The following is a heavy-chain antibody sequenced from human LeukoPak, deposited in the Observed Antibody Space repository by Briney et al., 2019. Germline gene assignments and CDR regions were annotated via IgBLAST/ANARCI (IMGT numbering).Heavy chain of an antibody. Sequence: PSETLSLTCSVSGGSISSYSWSWIRQPAGEGLEWIGRIYSSGSNSYSPSLKGRVAMSADTSKNQFSLMLSSVTAADTAVYYCARDSSAWSFDYRGQGALVTVSS. J-gene: IGHJ4*02. CDR2: IYSSGSN. D-gene: IGHD6-19*01. V-gene: IGHV4-4*07. CDR3: ARDSSAWSFDY. CDR1: GGSISSYS.